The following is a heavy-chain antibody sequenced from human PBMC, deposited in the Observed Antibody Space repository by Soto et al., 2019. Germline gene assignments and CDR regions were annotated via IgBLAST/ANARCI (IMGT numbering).Heavy chain of an antibody. D-gene: IGHD3-22*01. CDR1: GESFSNHY. CDR3: ARGVVYRDVGLAYGMDV. CDR2: INYSGST. J-gene: IGHJ6*02. Sequence: PSETLSLTCAVYGESFSNHYWTWIRQSPGKGLEWVGEINYSGSTRYNWSLGSRVTISVDTSKNQFSLMVTSVTAEDTAVYYCARGVVYRDVGLAYGMDVWGQGITVT. V-gene: IGHV4-34*01.